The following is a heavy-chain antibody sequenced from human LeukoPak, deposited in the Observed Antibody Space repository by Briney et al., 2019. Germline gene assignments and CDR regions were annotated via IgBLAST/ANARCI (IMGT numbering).Heavy chain of an antibody. CDR3: ARMGIAAVGAYYFDY. CDR1: GFTFSDYY. D-gene: IGHD6-13*01. Sequence: GGSLRLSCAASGFTFSDYYMSWIRQAPGKGLEWVSYISRNSYANYADSVKGRFTISRDNAKNSLYLQMASLRAEDTAVYYCARMGIAAVGAYYFDYWGQGTLVAVSS. CDR2: ISRNSYA. J-gene: IGHJ4*02. V-gene: IGHV3-11*06.